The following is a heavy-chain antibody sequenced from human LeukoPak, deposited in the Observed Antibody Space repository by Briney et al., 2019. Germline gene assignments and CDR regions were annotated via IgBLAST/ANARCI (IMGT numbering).Heavy chain of an antibody. D-gene: IGHD1-1*01. V-gene: IGHV4-34*01. CDR1: GGSFSGYY. Sequence: SETLSLTCAVYGGSFSGYYWSWIRQPPGKGLEWIGEINHSGSTNYNPSLKSRVTISVDTSKNQFSLKLSSVTAADTAVYYCARGGRRTNWFDPRGQGTLVTVSS. J-gene: IGHJ5*02. CDR3: ARGGRRTNWFDP. CDR2: INHSGST.